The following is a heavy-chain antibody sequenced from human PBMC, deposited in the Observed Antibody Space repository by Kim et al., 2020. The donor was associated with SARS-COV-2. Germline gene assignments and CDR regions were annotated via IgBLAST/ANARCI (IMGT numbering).Heavy chain of an antibody. CDR2: INHSGST. V-gene: IGHV4-34*01. J-gene: IGHJ6*01. CDR3: ARGPLTGYWIGYYYYGMDV. D-gene: IGHD3-9*01. CDR1: GGSFSGYY. Sequence: SETLSLTCAVYGGSFSGYYWSWIRQPPGKGLEWIGEINHSGSTNYNPSLKSRVTISVDTSKNQFSLKLSSVTAADTAVYYCARGPLTGYWIGYYYYGMDV.